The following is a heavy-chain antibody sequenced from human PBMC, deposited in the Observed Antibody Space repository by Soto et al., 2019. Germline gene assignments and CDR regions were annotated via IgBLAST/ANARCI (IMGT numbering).Heavy chain of an antibody. CDR1: GGSISSGGYY. Sequence: PSDTLSLTCTVSGGSISSGGYYWSWIRQHPGKGLEWIGYIYYSGSTYYNPSLKSRVTISVDTSKNQFSLKLSSVTAADTAVYYCARDIAAAGINWFDPWGQGTLVTVSS. V-gene: IGHV4-31*03. J-gene: IGHJ5*02. CDR3: ARDIAAAGINWFDP. CDR2: IYYSGST. D-gene: IGHD6-13*01.